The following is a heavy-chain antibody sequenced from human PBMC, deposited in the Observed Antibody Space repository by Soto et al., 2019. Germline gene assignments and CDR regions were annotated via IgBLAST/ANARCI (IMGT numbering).Heavy chain of an antibody. Sequence: QDQLVQSGAEVKKPGASVTVSCKASGYSFTNYGITWVRQAPGQGLEWMGWISGFNGNTHYAQKLQGRVTMTTDASTSRAYMELRTLRSHDSALYYCARDRGVAPPVAGNTHYHYYMDVWGKATTVTVSS. CDR2: ISGFNGNT. CDR3: ARDRGVAPPVAGNTHYHYYMDV. J-gene: IGHJ6*03. V-gene: IGHV1-18*01. CDR1: GYSFTNYG. D-gene: IGHD6-19*01.